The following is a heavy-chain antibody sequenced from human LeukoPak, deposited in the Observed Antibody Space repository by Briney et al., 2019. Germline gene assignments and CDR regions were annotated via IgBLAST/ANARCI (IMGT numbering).Heavy chain of an antibody. CDR3: ARGGYDYVWGSYRYTLFDY. CDR1: GGSISSYY. V-gene: IGHV4-59*01. D-gene: IGHD3-16*02. J-gene: IGHJ4*02. CDR2: IYYGGST. Sequence: SETLSLTCTVSGGSISSYYWSWIRQPPGKGLEWIGYIYYGGSTNYNPSLKSRVTISVDTSKNQFSLKLSSVTAADTAVYYCARGGYDYVWGSYRYTLFDYWGQGTLVTVSS.